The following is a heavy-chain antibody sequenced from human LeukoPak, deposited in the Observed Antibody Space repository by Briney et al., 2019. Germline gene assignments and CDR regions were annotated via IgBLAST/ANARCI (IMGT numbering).Heavy chain of an antibody. J-gene: IGHJ4*02. Sequence: GGSLRLSCAASGFTFSSYEMNWVRQAPGKGLERVSYISSSGSTIYYADSVKGRFTISRDNAKNSLYLQMNSLRAEDTAVYYCASSGYYYASSYYFDYWGQGTLVTVSS. D-gene: IGHD3-22*01. CDR1: GFTFSSYE. CDR3: ASSGYYYASSYYFDY. CDR2: ISSSGSTI. V-gene: IGHV3-48*03.